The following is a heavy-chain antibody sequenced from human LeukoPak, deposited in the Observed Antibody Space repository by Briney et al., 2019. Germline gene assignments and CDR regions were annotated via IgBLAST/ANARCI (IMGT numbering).Heavy chain of an antibody. CDR3: AKSQGIAARHSWFDP. J-gene: IGHJ5*02. CDR1: GFTFSTSW. V-gene: IGHV3-23*01. CDR2: ISGSGGST. D-gene: IGHD6-6*01. Sequence: GGSLRLSCVASGFTFSTSWMTWVRQAPGKGLEWVSAISGSGGSTYYADSVKGRFTIYRDNSKNTLYLQMNSLRAEDTAVYYCAKSQGIAARHSWFDPWGQETLVTVSS.